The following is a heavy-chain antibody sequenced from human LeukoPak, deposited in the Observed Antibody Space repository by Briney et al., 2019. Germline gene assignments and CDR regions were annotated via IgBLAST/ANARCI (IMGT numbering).Heavy chain of an antibody. J-gene: IGHJ4*02. V-gene: IGHV4-39*07. D-gene: IGHD6-25*01. CDR1: GGSISSSSYY. CDR2: IHYSGST. CDR3: SSSGWHVGKYDY. Sequence: SETLSLTCTVSGGSISSSSYYWGWIRQPPGKGLEWIGSIHYSGSTYYNPSLKSRVTISVDTSKNQFSLQLTSVTAADTAVYFCSSSGWHVGKYDYWGQGTLVTVSS.